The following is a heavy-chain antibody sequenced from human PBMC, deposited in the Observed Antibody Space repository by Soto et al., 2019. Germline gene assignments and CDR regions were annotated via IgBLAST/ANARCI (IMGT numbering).Heavy chain of an antibody. Sequence: PSETLSLTCTVSGGSISSGDHYWSWIRQPPGKGLEWIGYIHYSGSTYYNPSLKSRVTISVDTSKNQFSLKLSSVTAADTAVYYCAKVSYDILTGSPYYFDYWGQGTLVTVSS. CDR2: IHYSGST. V-gene: IGHV4-30-4*02. CDR1: GGSISSGDHY. J-gene: IGHJ4*02. CDR3: AKVSYDILTGSPYYFDY. D-gene: IGHD3-9*01.